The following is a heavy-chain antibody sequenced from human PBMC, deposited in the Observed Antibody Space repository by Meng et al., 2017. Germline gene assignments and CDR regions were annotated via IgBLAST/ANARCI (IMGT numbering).Heavy chain of an antibody. CDR2: IIPIFGTA. CDR3: ARGQATSRDYYYGMDV. J-gene: IGHJ6*02. Sequence: SVKVPCKASGGTFSSYAISWVRQAPGQGLEWMGGIIPIFGTANYAQKFQVRVTITADESTSTAYMELSSLRSEDTAVYYCARGQATSRDYYYGMDVWGQGTTVTVSS. CDR1: GGTFSSYA. D-gene: IGHD1-1*01. V-gene: IGHV1-69*13.